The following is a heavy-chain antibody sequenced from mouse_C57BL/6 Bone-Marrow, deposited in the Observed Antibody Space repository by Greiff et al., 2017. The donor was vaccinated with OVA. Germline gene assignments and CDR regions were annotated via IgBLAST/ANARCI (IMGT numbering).Heavy chain of an antibody. Sequence: EVKLMESGGGLVQPKGSLKLSCAASGFSFNTYAMNWVRQAPGKGLEWVARIRSKSNNYATYYADSVKDRFTISRDDSESMLYLQMNNLKTEDTAMYYGVSHYYGSSYYFDYWGQGTTLTVSS. CDR2: IRSKSNNYAT. J-gene: IGHJ2*01. D-gene: IGHD1-1*01. CDR1: GFSFNTYA. V-gene: IGHV10-1*01. CDR3: VSHYYGSSYYFDY.